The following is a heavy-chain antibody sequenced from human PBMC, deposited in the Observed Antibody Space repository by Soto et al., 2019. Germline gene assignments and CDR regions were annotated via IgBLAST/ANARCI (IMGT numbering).Heavy chain of an antibody. CDR2: IYYSGST. D-gene: IGHD6-19*01. V-gene: IGHV4-59*01. CDR1: GGTISSYD. Sequence: SETLSLTSTVSGGTISSYDWSWIRQPPGKGLEWIGYIYYSGSTNYNPSLKSRVTISVDTSKNQFSLKLSSVTAADTAVYYCARYKGHSSGWYSPRSSFDYWGQGTLVTVSS. CDR3: ARYKGHSSGWYSPRSSFDY. J-gene: IGHJ4*02.